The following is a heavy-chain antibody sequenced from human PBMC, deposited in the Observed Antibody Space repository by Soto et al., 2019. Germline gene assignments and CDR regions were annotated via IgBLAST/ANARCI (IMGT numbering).Heavy chain of an antibody. Sequence: EVQLVESGGGLVQPGGSLRLSCAASGFTVSSNYMSWVRQAPGKGLEWVSVIYSGGSTYYADSVKGRFTISRDNSKNTLYLQMNRLRAEDTAVYYCARDEGPRYYYGMDVWGQGTTVTVSS. CDR2: IYSGGST. J-gene: IGHJ6*02. CDR1: GFTVSSNY. V-gene: IGHV3-66*01. CDR3: ARDEGPRYYYGMDV.